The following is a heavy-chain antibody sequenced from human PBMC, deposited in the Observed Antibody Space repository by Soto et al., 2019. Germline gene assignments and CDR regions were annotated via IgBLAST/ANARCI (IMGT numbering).Heavy chain of an antibody. V-gene: IGHV3-30*18. Sequence: PGGSLRLSCAASGFTFSSYGMHWVRQAPDKGLEWVAVISYDGSNKYYADSVKGRSTISRDNSKNTLYLQMNSLRAEDTAVYYCAKEMGGYYDSSGYYLNGFDYWGQGTLVTVS. CDR1: GFTFSSYG. D-gene: IGHD3-22*01. J-gene: IGHJ4*02. CDR2: ISYDGSNK. CDR3: AKEMGGYYDSSGYYLNGFDY.